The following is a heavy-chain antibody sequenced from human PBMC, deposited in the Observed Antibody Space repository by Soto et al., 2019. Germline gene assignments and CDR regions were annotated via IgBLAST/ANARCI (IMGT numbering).Heavy chain of an antibody. V-gene: IGHV1-69*06. Sequence: ASVKVSCKASGCTFTSYAISCVRQAPGQVLEWMGWIIAIYGKANYAQKFQGRVTITADTSTSTAYMELSSLRSEDTAVYYCARDVNGCISALYWGQGTLVTVSS. CDR3: ARDVNGCISALY. D-gene: IGHD6-6*01. J-gene: IGHJ4*02. CDR2: IIAIYGKA. CDR1: GCTFTSYA.